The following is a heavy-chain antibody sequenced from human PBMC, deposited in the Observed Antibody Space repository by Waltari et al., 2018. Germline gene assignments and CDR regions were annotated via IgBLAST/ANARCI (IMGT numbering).Heavy chain of an antibody. V-gene: IGHV3-23*01. D-gene: IGHD1-7*01. J-gene: IGHJ4*02. Sequence: EVQLLESGGGLVQPGGSLRLSCAASGFTLSSYAMGWVRLAPGKGLEWVSAISGRGVSTYYADSVKGRFTISRDNSKNTLYLQMNSLRAEDTAVYYCAKPPLELLLSPFDYWGQGTLVTVSS. CDR2: ISGRGVST. CDR3: AKPPLELLLSPFDY. CDR1: GFTLSSYA.